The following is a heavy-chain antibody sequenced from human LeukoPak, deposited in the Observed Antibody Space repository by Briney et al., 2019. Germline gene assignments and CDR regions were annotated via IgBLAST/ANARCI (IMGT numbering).Heavy chain of an antibody. D-gene: IGHD6-13*01. J-gene: IGHJ6*02. V-gene: IGHV4-59*01. CDR2: IYYSGST. CDR1: GGSISSYY. CDR3: AREGRSSSRFMDV. Sequence: SETLSLTCTVSGGSISSYYWSWIRQPPGKGLEWIGYIYYSGSTNYNPSLKSRVTISVDTSKNQSSLKLSSVTAADTAVYYCAREGRSSSRFMDVWGQGTTVTVSS.